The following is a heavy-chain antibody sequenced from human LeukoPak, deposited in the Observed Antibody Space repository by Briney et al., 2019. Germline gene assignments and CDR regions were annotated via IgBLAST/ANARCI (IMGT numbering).Heavy chain of an antibody. J-gene: IGHJ6*02. CDR3: ALDYGMFLDGMDY. D-gene: IGHD4-17*01. CDR2: INHTGST. CDR1: GGPLSGYY. V-gene: IGHV4-34*01. Sequence: SETQALTCVVYGGPLSGYYWSWIRQTPGKGLEWIGEINHTGSTNYNPSLRSRVTMSVDTTQKQLSLKLTSVTAADTAVYYCALDYGMFLDGMDYWGQGTTVTVSS.